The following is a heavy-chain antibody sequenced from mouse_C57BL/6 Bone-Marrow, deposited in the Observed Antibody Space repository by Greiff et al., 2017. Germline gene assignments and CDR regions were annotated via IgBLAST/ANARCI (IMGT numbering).Heavy chain of an antibody. J-gene: IGHJ3*01. Sequence: EVQLVESGGGLVQPGGSLSLSCAASGFTFTDYYMSWVRQPPGKALEWLGFIRNKANGYTTEYSASVKGRFTISRDNSQSILYLQMNALRAEDSATYYWASHDGYFPWFAYWGQGTLVTVSA. CDR1: GFTFTDYY. D-gene: IGHD2-3*01. CDR3: ASHDGYFPWFAY. CDR2: IRNKANGYTT. V-gene: IGHV7-3*01.